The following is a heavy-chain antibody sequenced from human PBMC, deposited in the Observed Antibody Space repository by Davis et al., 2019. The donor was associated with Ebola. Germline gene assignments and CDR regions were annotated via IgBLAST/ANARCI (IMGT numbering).Heavy chain of an antibody. CDR3: TTDGSIKESVDY. J-gene: IGHJ4*02. Sequence: GESLKISCAASGFTFSNAWMSWVRQAPGKGLEWVGRIKSKTDGGTTDYAAPVKGRFTISRDDSKNTLYLQMNSLKTEDTAVYYCTTDGSIKESVDYWGQGTLVTVSS. CDR1: GFTFSNAW. D-gene: IGHD1-26*01. CDR2: IKSKTDGGTT. V-gene: IGHV3-15*01.